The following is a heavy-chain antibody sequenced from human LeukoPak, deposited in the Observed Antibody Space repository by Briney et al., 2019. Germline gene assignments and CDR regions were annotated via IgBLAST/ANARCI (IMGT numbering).Heavy chain of an antibody. J-gene: IGHJ4*02. CDR2: ISSSSSYI. CDR3: AKGGSDYDFWSAPVDY. Sequence: PGGSLRLSCAASGFTFSSYSMNWVRQAPGKGLEWVSSISSSSSYIYYADSVKGRFTISRENAKNTLYLQITSLRAEDTAVYYCAKGGSDYDFWSAPVDYWGQGTLVTVSS. V-gene: IGHV3-21*04. CDR1: GFTFSSYS. D-gene: IGHD3-3*01.